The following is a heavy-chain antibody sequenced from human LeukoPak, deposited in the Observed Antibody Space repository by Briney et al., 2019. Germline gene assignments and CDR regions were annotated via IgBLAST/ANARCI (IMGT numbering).Heavy chain of an antibody. J-gene: IGHJ4*02. CDR2: INTNSGGT. CDR3: ARVRSEWDPAVY. CDR1: GDTFTGYY. D-gene: IGHD1-26*01. V-gene: IGHV1-2*02. Sequence: GASLKVSCKASGDTFTGYYMHAVRPAPGQGREWMGWINTNSGGTNFAQKFQGRVTMTRDTSISTAYMELSRLRSDDTAVYLCARVRSEWDPAVYWGQGTLVTVSS.